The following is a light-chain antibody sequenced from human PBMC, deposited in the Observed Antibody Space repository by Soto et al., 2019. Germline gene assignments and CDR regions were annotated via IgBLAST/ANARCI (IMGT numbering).Light chain of an antibody. CDR1: QRISTSY. CDR2: STS. V-gene: IGKV3-20*01. Sequence: EIVLTQSPGTLSLSAGERATLSCRASQRISTSYLAWYQQKPGRAPRVLVYSTSTRATGIPSRFSGSGSGTDFTLTISRLEPEDFAVYYCQQYGDSPFTFGPGTKVDIK. CDR3: QQYGDSPFT. J-gene: IGKJ3*01.